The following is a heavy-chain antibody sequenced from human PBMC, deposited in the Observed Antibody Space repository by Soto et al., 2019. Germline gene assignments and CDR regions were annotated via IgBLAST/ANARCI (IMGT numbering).Heavy chain of an antibody. V-gene: IGHV1-69*13. D-gene: IGHD5-18*01. Sequence: ASVKVSCKASGGTFSSYAISWVRQAPGQGLEWMGGIIPIFGTANYAQKFQGRVTITADESTSTAYMELSSLRSEDTAVYYCAAVRDTAMENYFAYWGQGTLVTVSS. CDR2: IIPIFGTA. CDR3: AAVRDTAMENYFAY. CDR1: GGTFSSYA. J-gene: IGHJ4*02.